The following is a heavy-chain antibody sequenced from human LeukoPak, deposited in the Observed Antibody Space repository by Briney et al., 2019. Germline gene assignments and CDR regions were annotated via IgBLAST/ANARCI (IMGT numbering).Heavy chain of an antibody. Sequence: GGSLRLSCAASGFTFNNYAMSWVRRAPGKGLEWVSTISAFDGSTYYADSVKGRFTISRDNSKNTLYLQMNSLRAEDTAVYYCAKSRSYDSSEYYFDYWGQGTLVTVSS. V-gene: IGHV3-23*01. CDR3: AKSRSYDSSEYYFDY. D-gene: IGHD3-22*01. CDR2: ISAFDGST. J-gene: IGHJ4*02. CDR1: GFTFNNYA.